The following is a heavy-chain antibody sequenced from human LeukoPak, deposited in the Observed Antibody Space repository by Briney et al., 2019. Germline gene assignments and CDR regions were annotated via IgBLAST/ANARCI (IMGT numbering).Heavy chain of an antibody. D-gene: IGHD3-16*02. CDR1: GGSISSGSYY. V-gene: IGHV4-61*02. J-gene: IGHJ5*02. CDR2: IYTSGST. CDR3: AREMALRLGELSYLLKFDP. Sequence: SETLSFTCTVSGGSISSGSYYWSWIRQPAGKGLEWIGRIYTSGSTNYNPSLKSRVTISVDTSKNQFSLKLSSVTAADTAVYYCAREMALRLGELSYLLKFDPWGQGTLVTVSS.